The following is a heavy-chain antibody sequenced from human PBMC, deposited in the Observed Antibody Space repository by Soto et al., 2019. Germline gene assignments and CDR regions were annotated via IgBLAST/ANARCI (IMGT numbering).Heavy chain of an antibody. V-gene: IGHV3-30-3*01. J-gene: IGHJ4*01. CDR1: GFTFSNYV. Sequence: GGSLRLSCAASGFTFSNYVMHWARQAPGKGLEWVAIILYDGTNKDYADSVKGRFTISRDNSKNTLYLQMNSLRSEDTAVYYCARDRAVAGISRSFDYWGHGTLVT. D-gene: IGHD6-19*01. CDR2: ILYDGTNK. CDR3: ARDRAVAGISRSFDY.